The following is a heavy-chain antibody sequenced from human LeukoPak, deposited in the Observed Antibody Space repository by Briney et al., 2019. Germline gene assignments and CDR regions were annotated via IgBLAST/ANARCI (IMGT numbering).Heavy chain of an antibody. V-gene: IGHV3-48*03. J-gene: IGHJ4*02. Sequence: GGSLRLSCVASGFTFSSYEMNWVRQAPGQGLEWISYIGSSGRAIYYAVSVKGRFTISRDNAKNSLYLQMDSLRAEDTAVYYCARIGYDWNLFDLWGRGTVVTVSS. CDR3: ARIGYDWNLFDL. CDR1: GFTFSSYE. D-gene: IGHD1-20*01. CDR2: IGSSGRAI.